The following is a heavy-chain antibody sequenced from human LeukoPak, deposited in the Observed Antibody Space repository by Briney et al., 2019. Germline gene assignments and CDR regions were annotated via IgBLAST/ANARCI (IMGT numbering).Heavy chain of an antibody. V-gene: IGHV4-59*01. D-gene: IGHD2-2*02. Sequence: SETLSLTCTVSGGSISSYYWSWIRQPPGKGLEWIGYIYYSGSTNYNPSLKSRVTISVDTSKNQFSLKLSSVTAADTAVYYCARAPHCSSTSCYSYYYYYGMDVWGQGTTVTVSS. CDR2: IYYSGST. CDR1: GGSISSYY. J-gene: IGHJ6*02. CDR3: ARAPHCSSTSCYSYYYYYGMDV.